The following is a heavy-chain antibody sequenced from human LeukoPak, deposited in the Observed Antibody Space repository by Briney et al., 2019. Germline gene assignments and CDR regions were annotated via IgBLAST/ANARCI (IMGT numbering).Heavy chain of an antibody. CDR1: GGSISSYY. J-gene: IGHJ4*02. V-gene: IGHV4-59*01. Sequence: SETLSLTCTVSGGSISSYYWCWIRQPPGKGLEWIGYIYYSGSTNYNPSLKSRVTISVDTSKNQFSLKLSSVTAADTAVYYCARDRGDYYFDYWGQGTLVTVSS. CDR3: ARDRGDYYFDY. CDR2: IYYSGST. D-gene: IGHD4-17*01.